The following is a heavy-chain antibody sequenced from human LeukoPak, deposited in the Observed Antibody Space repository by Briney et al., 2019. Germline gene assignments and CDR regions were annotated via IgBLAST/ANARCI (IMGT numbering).Heavy chain of an antibody. CDR2: ITGDGGRT. D-gene: IGHD4-23*01. Sequence: GGSLRLSCSATGFTFSSYAMHWVRQAPGKGLECVSAITGDGGRTYYADSMKGRFTISRDNSKNTLYLQMSSLRVEDTAVYYCVKDPFYGGNPLYYFDYWGQGTLVTVSS. J-gene: IGHJ4*02. V-gene: IGHV3-64D*06. CDR3: VKDPFYGGNPLYYFDY. CDR1: GFTFSSYA.